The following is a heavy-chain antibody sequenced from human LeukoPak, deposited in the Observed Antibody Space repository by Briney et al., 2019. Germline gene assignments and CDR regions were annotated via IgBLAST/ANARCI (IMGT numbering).Heavy chain of an antibody. Sequence: ASVKVSCKVSGYTLTELSMHWVRQAPGKGLEWMGGFDPEDGETIYAQKFQGRVTMTEDTSTDTAYMELSSLRSEDTAVYYCAATIERITMVRGVLPDYWGQGTLVTVSS. CDR2: FDPEDGET. CDR3: AATIERITMVRGVLPDY. CDR1: GYTLTELS. J-gene: IGHJ4*02. V-gene: IGHV1-24*01. D-gene: IGHD3-10*01.